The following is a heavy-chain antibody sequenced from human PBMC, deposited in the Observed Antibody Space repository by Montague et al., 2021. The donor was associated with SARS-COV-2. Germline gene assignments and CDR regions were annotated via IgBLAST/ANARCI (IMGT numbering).Heavy chain of an antibody. CDR1: GFTFSSYA. J-gene: IGHJ3*02. Sequence: SLSLSCAASGFTFSSYAMHWVRQAPGKGLEWVAVISYDGSNKYYADSVKGRFTISRDNSKNTLYLQMNSLRAEDTAVYYCARKDPIQAFDIWGQGTMVTVSS. CDR2: ISYDGSNK. D-gene: IGHD5-18*01. V-gene: IGHV3-30-3*01. CDR3: ARKDPIQAFDI.